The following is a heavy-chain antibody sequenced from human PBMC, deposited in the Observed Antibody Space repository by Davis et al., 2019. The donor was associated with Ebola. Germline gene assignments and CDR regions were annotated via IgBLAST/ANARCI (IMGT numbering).Heavy chain of an antibody. J-gene: IGHJ6*04. CDR3: ARDRAYCTHGACFTRYHDYGLDV. D-gene: IGHD2-8*01. V-gene: IGHV1-18*01. CDR2: ISAYNGHT. Sequence: ASVKVSCKASGYTFNNYGISWVRQAPGQGLEWMGWISAYNGHTNFAQNLQGRLTMTTATSTATACMELRGLTSDDTAVYYCARDRAYCTHGACFTRYHDYGLDVWGKGTTVTVSS. CDR1: GYTFNNYG.